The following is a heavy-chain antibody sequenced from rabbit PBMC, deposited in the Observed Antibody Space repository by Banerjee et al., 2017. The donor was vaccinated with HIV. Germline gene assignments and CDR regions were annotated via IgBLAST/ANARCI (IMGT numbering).Heavy chain of an antibody. J-gene: IGHJ4*01. CDR2: IYAGSSGTT. V-gene: IGHV1S45*01. CDR3: ARDLAGVIGWNFNL. CDR1: GFDFSSNA. Sequence: QEQLEESGGDLVKPEGSLTLTCKASGFDFSSNAICWVRQAPGKGLEWIGTIYAGSSGTTYYASWAKGRFTISKTSSTTVTLQMTSLTAADTATYFCARDLAGVIGWNFNLWGPGTLVTVS. D-gene: IGHD4-1*01.